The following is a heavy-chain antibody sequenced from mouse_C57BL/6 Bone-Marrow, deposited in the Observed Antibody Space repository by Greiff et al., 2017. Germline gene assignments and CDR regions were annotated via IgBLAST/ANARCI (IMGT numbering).Heavy chain of an antibody. CDR3: ARCGFYYGISFAY. V-gene: IGHV1-75*01. Sequence: VKLQESGPELVKPGASVKISCKASGYTFTDYYINWVKQRPGQGLEWIGWIFPGSGSTYYNEKFKGKATLTVDKSSSTAYMLLRRLTSEDSAVDFCARCGFYYGISFAYWGQGTLVTVSA. CDR2: IFPGSGST. J-gene: IGHJ3*01. CDR1: GYTFTDYY. D-gene: IGHD1-1*01.